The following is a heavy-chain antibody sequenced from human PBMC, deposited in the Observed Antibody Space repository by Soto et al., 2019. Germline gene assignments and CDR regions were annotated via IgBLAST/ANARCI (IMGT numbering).Heavy chain of an antibody. D-gene: IGHD2-2*01. V-gene: IGHV3-23*01. Sequence: EVQLLESGGGLVQPGGSLRLSCAASGFTFSSYAMSWVRQAPGKGLEWVSAISGSGGSTYYADSVKGRFTISRDNSKNTLYLQLKSLSAGATDVSYCAKEGYCSSPGSPVDYWGQGTLVTVSS. CDR3: AKEGYCSSPGSPVDY. CDR1: GFTFSSYA. J-gene: IGHJ4*02. CDR2: ISGSGGST.